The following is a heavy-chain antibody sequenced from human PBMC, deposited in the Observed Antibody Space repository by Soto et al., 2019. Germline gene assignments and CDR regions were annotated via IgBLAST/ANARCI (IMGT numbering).Heavy chain of an antibody. J-gene: IGHJ5*02. D-gene: IGHD3-22*01. CDR3: ARKDKSGYFNWFDP. CDR2: IFPSDSGT. Sequence: PGESLKISCKGSGYSFRNKWIAWVRQMPGKGVEWMGIIFPSDSGTRYSPSFQGQVTISADRSTSTVFLQWASLKASDTAVYFCARKDKSGYFNWFDPWGQGTLVTVSS. V-gene: IGHV5-51*01. CDR1: GYSFRNKW.